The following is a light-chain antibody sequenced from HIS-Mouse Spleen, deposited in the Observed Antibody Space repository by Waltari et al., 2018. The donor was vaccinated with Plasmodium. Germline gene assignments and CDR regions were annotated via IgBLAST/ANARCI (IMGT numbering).Light chain of an antibody. CDR1: QSVVYSSNNKNY. Sequence: DIVMTQSPYSLAVSLGERAPINCKSCQSVVYSSNNKNYLAWYQQKPGQPPKLLIYWASTRESGVPDRFSGSGSGTDFTLTISSLQAEDVAVYYCQQYYSTPYTFGQGTKLEIK. V-gene: IGKV4-1*01. CDR2: WAS. CDR3: QQYYSTPYT. J-gene: IGKJ2*01.